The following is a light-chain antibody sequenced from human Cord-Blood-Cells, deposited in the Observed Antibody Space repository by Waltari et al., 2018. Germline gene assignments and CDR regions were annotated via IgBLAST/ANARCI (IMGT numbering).Light chain of an antibody. CDR1: SRDVGGYPY. V-gene: IGLV2-14*01. CDR2: DVS. J-gene: IGLJ2*01. Sequence: QSALTQPASVSGSPGQSITISCTGTSRDVGGYPYVSWYQQHPGKAPKLMIYDVSNRPSGVSNRFSGSKSGNTASLTISGLQAEDEADYYCSSYTSSSTLVFGGGTKLTVL. CDR3: SSYTSSSTLV.